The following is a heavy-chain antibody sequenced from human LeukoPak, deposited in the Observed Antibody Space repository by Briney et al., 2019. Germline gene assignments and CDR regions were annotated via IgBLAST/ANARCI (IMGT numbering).Heavy chain of an antibody. CDR2: IYDSGNT. D-gene: IGHD3-10*01. Sequence: SETLSLTCTVSGASISSYYWSWIRQSPGKGLEWIGYIYDSGNTNYNPSLKSRVTISVDTSKNQFSLKLTSVTAADTAVYYCARSGVYYYGSGSYYTGRFDYWGQGTLVTVSS. J-gene: IGHJ4*02. CDR3: ARSGVYYYGSGSYYTGRFDY. CDR1: GASISSYY. V-gene: IGHV4-59*08.